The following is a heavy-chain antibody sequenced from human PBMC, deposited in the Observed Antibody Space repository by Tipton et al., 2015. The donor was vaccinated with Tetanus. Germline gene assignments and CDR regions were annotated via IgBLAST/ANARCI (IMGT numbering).Heavy chain of an antibody. Sequence: SGFSFSSYGMHWVRQAPGKGLEWVSVIWYDGSDRYYADSVKGRFTISRDNSKNMLYLQMNSLRAEDTAVYYCAREADCSGGSCYAGDFDYGGQGTLVTVSS. CDR2: IWYDGSDR. CDR1: GFSFSSYG. D-gene: IGHD2-15*01. CDR3: AREADCSGGSCYAGDFDY. V-gene: IGHV3-33*01. J-gene: IGHJ4*02.